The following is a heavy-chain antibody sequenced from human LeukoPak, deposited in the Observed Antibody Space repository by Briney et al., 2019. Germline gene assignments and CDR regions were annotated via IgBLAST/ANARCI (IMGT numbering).Heavy chain of an antibody. CDR2: IYYSGST. CDR1: GGSISSGDYY. J-gene: IGHJ5*02. V-gene: IGHV4-30-4*01. CDR3: ARDTTPPYGENWFDP. D-gene: IGHD1-1*01. Sequence: SETLSLTCTVSGGSISSGDYYWSWIRQPPGKGLEWIGYIYYSGSTYYNPSLKSRVTISVDTSKNQFSLKLSSVTAADTAVYYCARDTTPPYGENWFDPWGQGTLVTVSS.